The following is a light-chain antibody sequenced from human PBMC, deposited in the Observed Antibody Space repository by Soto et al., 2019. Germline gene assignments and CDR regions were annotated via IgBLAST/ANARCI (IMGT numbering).Light chain of an antibody. CDR1: QSVSSY. J-gene: IGKJ4*01. CDR2: DAS. Sequence: EVVLTQSPATLSLSPGERATLSCRASQSVSSYIAWYQHKPGQAPRLLIYDASNRATGIPARFSGSGSGTDFTLTISSLEPADFAVYYCQQRTDWPLTFGGGTKVEIK. V-gene: IGKV3-11*01. CDR3: QQRTDWPLT.